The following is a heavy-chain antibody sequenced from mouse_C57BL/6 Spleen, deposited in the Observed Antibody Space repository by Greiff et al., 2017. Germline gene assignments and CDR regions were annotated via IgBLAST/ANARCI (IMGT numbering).Heavy chain of an antibody. V-gene: IGHV1-15*01. J-gene: IGHJ2*01. CDR2: LDPETGGT. CDR3: TSRGYYYGTAYYFDY. CDR1: GYTFTDYE. D-gene: IGHD1-1*01. Sequence: QVQLQQSGAELVRPGASVTLSCKASGYTFTDYEMHWVKQTPVHGLEWIGALDPETGGTAYNQKFKGKAILTADKSSSTAYMELRSLTSEDSAVYYCTSRGYYYGTAYYFDYWGQGTTLTVSS.